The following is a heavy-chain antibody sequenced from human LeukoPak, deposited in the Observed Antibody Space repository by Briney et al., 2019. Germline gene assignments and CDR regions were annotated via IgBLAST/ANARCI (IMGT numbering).Heavy chain of an antibody. CDR1: GFTFSTYE. D-gene: IGHD6-13*01. V-gene: IGHV3-7*01. CDR2: IKQDGSEK. CDR3: ARGDSSSWYDFDY. J-gene: IGHJ4*02. Sequence: PGGSLRLSCAASGFTFSTYEMSWVRQAPGKGLEWVAYIKQDGSEKYYVDSVKGRFTISRDNAKNSLYLQVNSLRAEDTAVYYCARGDSSSWYDFDYWGQGTLVTVSS.